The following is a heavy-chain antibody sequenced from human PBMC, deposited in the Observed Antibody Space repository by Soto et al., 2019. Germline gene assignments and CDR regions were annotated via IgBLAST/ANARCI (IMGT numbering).Heavy chain of an antibody. CDR1: GFTFSDYY. CDR2: ISSGTSHT. CDR3: ARGRGAAADYFDF. D-gene: IGHD6-13*01. V-gene: IGHV3-11*05. J-gene: IGHJ4*02. Sequence: QVQLVESGGGLVKPGGSLRLSCAGSGFTFSDYYMTWIRQAPGKGLEWVSYISSGTSHTNYADSVKGRFTISRDNAKNSLFLQMNSLRAEDTAVYYCARGRGAAADYFDFWGQGTLVTVSS.